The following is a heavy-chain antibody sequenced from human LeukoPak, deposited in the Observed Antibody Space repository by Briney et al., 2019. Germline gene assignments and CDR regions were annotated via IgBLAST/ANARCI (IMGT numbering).Heavy chain of an antibody. J-gene: IGHJ4*02. V-gene: IGHV3-30-3*01. CDR1: GFTFSRYA. Sequence: GGSLRLSCAASGFTFSRYAMHWVGQAPGKGLEWVAVISYDGSNKYYADSVKGRFTISRDNSKNTLYLQMNSLRAEDTAVYYCARDPWRGDTAMVYPHYWGQGTLVTVSS. D-gene: IGHD5-18*01. CDR2: ISYDGSNK. CDR3: ARDPWRGDTAMVYPHY.